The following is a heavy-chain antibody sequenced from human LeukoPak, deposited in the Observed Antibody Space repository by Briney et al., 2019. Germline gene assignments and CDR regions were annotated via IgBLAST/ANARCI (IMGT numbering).Heavy chain of an antibody. CDR3: AKDARRTNGWYFFDY. D-gene: IGHD6-19*01. V-gene: IGHV3-23*01. CDR2: ISDSGSIT. Sequence: GGSLRLSCAASGFAFSSLAMGWVRQAPGKGLEWVSVISDSGSITYYADSVKGRFTISRDNSKNTLFLQMNSLGAEDTAVYYCAKDARRTNGWYFFDYWGQGTLVTVSS. J-gene: IGHJ4*02. CDR1: GFAFSSLA.